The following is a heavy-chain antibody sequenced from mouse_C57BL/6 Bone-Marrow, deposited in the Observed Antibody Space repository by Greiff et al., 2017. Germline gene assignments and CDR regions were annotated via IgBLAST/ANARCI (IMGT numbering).Heavy chain of an antibody. Sequence: QVQLQQPGAELVKPGASVKISCKASGYAFSSYWMNWVKQRPGKGLEWIGQIYPGDGDTNYNGKFKGKATLTADKASSTAYMQLSSLTSEDSAVYFGARGITTVGAHFDDWGQGTTLTVSS. D-gene: IGHD1-1*01. J-gene: IGHJ2*01. CDR3: ARGITTVGAHFDD. V-gene: IGHV1-80*01. CDR2: IYPGDGDT. CDR1: GYAFSSYW.